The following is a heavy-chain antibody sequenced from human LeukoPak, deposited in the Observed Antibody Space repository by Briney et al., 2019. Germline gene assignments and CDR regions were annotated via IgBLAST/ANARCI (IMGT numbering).Heavy chain of an antibody. Sequence: RGSLRHSCAAAGFALSSRWMTWVRQVPGGGPEWVANVNRDGSETYYLDSVRGRFTISKDNAKNSLYLQMNSLRAEDTALYHCARNNGMDVWGQGTTVIVSS. CDR3: ARNNGMDV. V-gene: IGHV3-7*03. CDR2: VNRDGSET. J-gene: IGHJ6*02. CDR1: GFALSSRW.